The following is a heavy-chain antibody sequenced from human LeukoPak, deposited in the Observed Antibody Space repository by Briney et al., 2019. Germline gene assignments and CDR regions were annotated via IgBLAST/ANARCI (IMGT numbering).Heavy chain of an antibody. CDR3: AKTRRSGTEYGASPQ. CDR1: GFTSNDYA. D-gene: IGHD1-26*01. Sequence: PPGGSLRLSYAASGFTSNDYAMHWVRQAPGKGLEWVSLIREDGRTTHYVDSVKGRFAISRDNSKKSLYLQINSLRTEDTALYYCAKTRRSGTEYGASPQWGQGTLVTVSS. CDR2: IREDGRTT. J-gene: IGHJ4*02. V-gene: IGHV3-43*02.